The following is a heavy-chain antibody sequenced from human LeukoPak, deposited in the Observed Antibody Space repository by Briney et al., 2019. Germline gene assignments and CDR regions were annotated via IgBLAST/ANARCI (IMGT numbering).Heavy chain of an antibody. CDR2: INPNSGGT. V-gene: IGHV1-2*02. CDR3: ARGRAQQLVPFDY. D-gene: IGHD6-13*01. Sequence: AASVKVSCKASGYTFTDYYMHWVRQAPGQGFEWMGWINPNSGGTNYAQKFQGRVTMTRDTSISTAYMELSRLRSDDTAVYYCARGRAQQLVPFDYWGQGTLVTVSS. J-gene: IGHJ4*02. CDR1: GYTFTDYY.